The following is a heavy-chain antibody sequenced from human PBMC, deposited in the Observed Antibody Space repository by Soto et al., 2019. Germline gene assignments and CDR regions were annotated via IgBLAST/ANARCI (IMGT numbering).Heavy chain of an antibody. V-gene: IGHV3-23*01. J-gene: IGHJ5*02. CDR2: ISVSGGNT. Sequence: EVQLLESGGGLVQPGGSLRLSCAVSGFTFSSNAMSWVRQAPGKGRGWVSTISVSGGNTYYADSVKGRFTISRDNSKNTLYLQMNSLRAEDTAVYYCATDISGYYPSWFDPWGQGTLVTVSS. CDR3: ATDISGYYPSWFDP. D-gene: IGHD3-22*01. CDR1: GFTFSSNA.